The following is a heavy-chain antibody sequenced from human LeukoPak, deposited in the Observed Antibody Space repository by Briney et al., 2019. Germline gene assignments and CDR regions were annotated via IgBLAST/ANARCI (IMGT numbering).Heavy chain of an antibody. Sequence: ASVKVSCKASGYTFTSYDINWVRQATGQGLEWMGWMNPNSGNTGYAQKFQGRITMNRTTSISTAYMELRSLRAEDTAVYYCARGGYCSSTSCYTFIDYWGQGTLVTVSS. J-gene: IGHJ4*02. D-gene: IGHD2-2*02. CDR2: MNPNSGNT. V-gene: IGHV1-8*01. CDR3: ARGGYCSSTSCYTFIDY. CDR1: GYTFTSYD.